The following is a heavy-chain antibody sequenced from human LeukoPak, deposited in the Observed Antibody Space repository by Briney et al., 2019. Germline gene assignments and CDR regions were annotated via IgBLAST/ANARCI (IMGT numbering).Heavy chain of an antibody. CDR1: GYSFTSYW. D-gene: IGHD2-2*01. J-gene: IGHJ3*02. Sequence: GESLKISCKGSGYSFTSYWIGWVRQMPGKGLEWMGIIYPGDSDTRYSPSFQGQVTISADKSISTAYLQWSSLKASDTAMYYCARARQYCSSTSCSLGAFDIWGQGTMVTVSS. V-gene: IGHV5-51*01. CDR3: ARARQYCSSTSCSLGAFDI. CDR2: IYPGDSDT.